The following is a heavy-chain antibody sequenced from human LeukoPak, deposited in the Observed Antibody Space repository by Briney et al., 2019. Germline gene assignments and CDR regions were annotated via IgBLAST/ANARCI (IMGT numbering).Heavy chain of an antibody. Sequence: ASVKVSCKASGYTFTGYYMHWVRQAPGQGLEWMGWINPNSGGTNYAQKFQGGVTITADKSTSTAYMELSSLRSEDTAVYYCARHITMIEAGGRRGYAFDIWGQGTMVTVSS. V-gene: IGHV1-2*02. CDR2: INPNSGGT. J-gene: IGHJ3*02. CDR3: ARHITMIEAGGRRGYAFDI. D-gene: IGHD3-22*01. CDR1: GYTFTGYY.